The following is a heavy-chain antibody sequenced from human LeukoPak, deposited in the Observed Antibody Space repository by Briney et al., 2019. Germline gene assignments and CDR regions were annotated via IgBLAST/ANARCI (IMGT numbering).Heavy chain of an antibody. D-gene: IGHD6-13*01. Sequence: SETLSLTCTVSGGSISSYYWSWIRQPPGKGLEWIGYIYYSGSTNYNPSLKSRVTISVDTSKNQFSLKLSSVTAADTAVYYCARDSYSSSWYNWFDPWGQRTLVTVSS. CDR3: ARDSYSSSWYNWFDP. CDR1: GGSISSYY. CDR2: IYYSGST. V-gene: IGHV4-59*01. J-gene: IGHJ5*02.